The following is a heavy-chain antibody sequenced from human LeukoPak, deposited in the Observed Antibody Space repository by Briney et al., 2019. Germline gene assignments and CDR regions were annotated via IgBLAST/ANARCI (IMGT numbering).Heavy chain of an antibody. J-gene: IGHJ4*02. CDR3: VRDQGFLAY. CDR2: IYTSGST. V-gene: IGHV4-4*07. CDR1: GGSINSYY. Sequence: SETLSLTCTVSGGSINSYYWGWIRQPAGKGLEWISRIYTSGSTNYNPSLKSRVTMSVDTSKNQFSLNLTSVTAADTAVYYCVRDQGFLAYWGEGTLVTVSS. D-gene: IGHD3-3*01.